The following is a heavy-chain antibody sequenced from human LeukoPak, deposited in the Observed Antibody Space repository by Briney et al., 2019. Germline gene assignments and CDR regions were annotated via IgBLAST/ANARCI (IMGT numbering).Heavy chain of an antibody. CDR2: IIPILGIA. D-gene: IGHD1-14*01. J-gene: IGHJ6*02. Sequence: SVKVSCTASGGTFSTYGISWVRQAPGQGLESVGRIIPILGIAKYAQKFQGRVTITADKSTSTAYMELSRLTSEDTAVYYCAKVEDSYNNGMDVWGQGTTVIVSS. CDR1: GGTFSTYG. V-gene: IGHV1-69*04. CDR3: AKVEDSYNNGMDV.